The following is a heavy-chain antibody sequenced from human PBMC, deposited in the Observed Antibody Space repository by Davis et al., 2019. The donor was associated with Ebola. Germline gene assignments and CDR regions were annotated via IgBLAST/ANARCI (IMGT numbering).Heavy chain of an antibody. V-gene: IGHV4-34*01. CDR2: INHSGST. CDR3: ARVRTGPHGYFDY. CDR1: GGSFSGYY. J-gene: IGHJ4*02. Sequence: SETLSLTCAVYGGSFSGYYWTWIRQPPGKGLEWIGEINHSGSTNYNPSLKSRVTISEDASKNQFSLKLTSLTAADTAVYYCARVRTGPHGYFDYWGQGILVTVSS.